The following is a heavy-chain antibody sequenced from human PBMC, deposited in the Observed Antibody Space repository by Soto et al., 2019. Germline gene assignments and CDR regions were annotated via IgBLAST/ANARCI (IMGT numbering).Heavy chain of an antibody. CDR3: AKLGVKTNPVNIDAFDV. J-gene: IGHJ3*01. Sequence: PGGSLRLSCAASGFTFYNYAMNWVRQAPGKGLEWVSTIDDDGVNKHYADSVKGRFTVSRDNSKNTVHLQMNSLRAGDTAIYYCAKLGVKTNPVNIDAFDVWGQGTRGTVS. CDR1: GFTFYNYA. V-gene: IGHV3-23*01. D-gene: IGHD3-10*01. CDR2: IDDDGVNK.